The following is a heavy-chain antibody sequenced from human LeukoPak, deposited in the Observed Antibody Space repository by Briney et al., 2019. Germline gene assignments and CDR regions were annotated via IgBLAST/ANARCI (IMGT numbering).Heavy chain of an antibody. J-gene: IGHJ6*03. Sequence: SETLSLTYAVYGGSFSGYYWSWIRQPPGKGLEWIGYIYYSGSTNYNPSLKSRVTISVDTSKNQFSLKLSSVTAADTAVYYCASQKGHYDYVWGSYRYYYYMDVWGKGTTVTVSS. CDR3: ASQKGHYDYVWGSYRYYYYMDV. CDR2: IYYSGST. D-gene: IGHD3-16*02. CDR1: GGSFSGYY. V-gene: IGHV4-59*01.